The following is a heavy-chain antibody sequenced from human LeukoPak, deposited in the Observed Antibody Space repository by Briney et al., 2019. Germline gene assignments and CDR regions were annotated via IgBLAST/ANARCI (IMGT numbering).Heavy chain of an antibody. Sequence: SETLSLTCAVSGGSISSGGYSWSWIRQPPGKGLEWIGYIYHSGSTYYNPSLKSRVTISVDRSKNQFSLKLSSVTAADTAVYYCARVHDFWSGYYHGVWFDPWGQGTLATVSS. V-gene: IGHV4-30-2*01. D-gene: IGHD3-3*01. CDR3: ARVHDFWSGYYHGVWFDP. J-gene: IGHJ5*02. CDR1: GGSISSGGYS. CDR2: IYHSGST.